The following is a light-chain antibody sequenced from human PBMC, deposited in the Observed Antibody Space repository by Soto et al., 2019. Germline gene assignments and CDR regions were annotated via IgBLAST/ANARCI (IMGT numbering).Light chain of an antibody. Sequence: DIQMTQSPSSLSASVGDRVTITCRASQGISNYLAWYQQKPGKVPKLLIYAASTLQSGGPSRFSGSESGTDFTLTISSLQPEDVATYYCQKYNSAPQTFGQGTKVEIK. CDR1: QGISNY. CDR3: QKYNSAPQT. CDR2: AAS. J-gene: IGKJ1*01. V-gene: IGKV1-27*01.